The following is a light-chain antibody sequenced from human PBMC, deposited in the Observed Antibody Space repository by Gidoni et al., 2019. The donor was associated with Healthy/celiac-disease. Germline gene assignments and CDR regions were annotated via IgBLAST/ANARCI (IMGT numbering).Light chain of an antibody. CDR3: QQSYSTPLT. J-gene: IGKJ4*01. Sequence: DIQMTQSPSSLSASVGDRVTITCRASQSISSYLNWYQQKPGKAPTLLIYAASSVQSGVPSRFCSSGSGTDFTLTIISLQPEDFATYYCQQSYSTPLTFGGGTKVEIK. CDR2: AAS. V-gene: IGKV1-39*01. CDR1: QSISSY.